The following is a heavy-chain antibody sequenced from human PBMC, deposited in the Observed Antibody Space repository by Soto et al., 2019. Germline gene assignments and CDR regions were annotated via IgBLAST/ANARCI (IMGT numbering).Heavy chain of an antibody. CDR2: ITSSGAA. CDR1: GFTFNNYA. D-gene: IGHD3-22*01. J-gene: IGHJ5*02. CDR3: ATGESSVSARDFDP. Sequence: DVQLLESGGDLAQPGGSLRLSCEASGFTFNNYAIAWVRQAPGKGLEWVSGITSSGAAYYADSVKGRFTISRDNSKNTLYLQMNSLRAEDTAVYYCATGESSVSARDFDPWGQGTLVTVSS. V-gene: IGHV3-23*01.